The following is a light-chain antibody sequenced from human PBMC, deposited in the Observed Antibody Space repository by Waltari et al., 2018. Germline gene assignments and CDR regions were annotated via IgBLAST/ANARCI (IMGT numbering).Light chain of an antibody. CDR2: HAS. J-gene: IGKJ1*01. CDR3: QQYNNWPWT. Sequence: IEMTQSPATLPVSPGERATLPCRASQSISTNLAWYQKKPGQAPRLLMYHASTRATGIPARFSGSGSATEFTLTISSLHSEDFAVYHCQQYNNWPWTFGQGTKVEIK. V-gene: IGKV3-15*01. CDR1: QSISTN.